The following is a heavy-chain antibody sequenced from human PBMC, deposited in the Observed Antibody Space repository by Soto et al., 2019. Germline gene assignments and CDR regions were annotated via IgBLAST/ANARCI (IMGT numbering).Heavy chain of an antibody. CDR3: VYGSRPIHPPLLFDY. D-gene: IGHD2-8*01. Sequence: GGSLRLSCAASGFTFSSYAMHWVRQAPGKGLEWVAVISYDGSNKYYADSVKGRFTISRDNSKNTLYLQMNSLRAEDTAVYYCVYGSRPIHPPLLFDYWGQGTLVTGSS. CDR1: GFTFSSYA. V-gene: IGHV3-30-3*01. CDR2: ISYDGSNK. J-gene: IGHJ4*02.